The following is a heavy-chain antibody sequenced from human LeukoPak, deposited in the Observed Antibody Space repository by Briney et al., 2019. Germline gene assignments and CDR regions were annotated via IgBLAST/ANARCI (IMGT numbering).Heavy chain of an antibody. CDR2: INPNSGGT. CDR1: GYTFTGYY. Sequence: APVKVSCKASGYTFTGYYMHWVRQAPGQGLEWMGRINPNSGGTNYAQKFQGRVTMTRDTSISTAYMELSRLRSDDTAVYYCARGLMEHITLGARFDYWGQGTLVTVSS. D-gene: IGHD1-26*01. CDR3: ARGLMEHITLGARFDY. J-gene: IGHJ4*02. V-gene: IGHV1-2*06.